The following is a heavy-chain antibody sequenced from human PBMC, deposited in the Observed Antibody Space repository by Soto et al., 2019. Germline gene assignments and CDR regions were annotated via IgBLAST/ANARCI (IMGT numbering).Heavy chain of an antibody. J-gene: IGHJ6*02. V-gene: IGHV1-46*01. Sequence: QMQLVQSGAEVKRPGASVRVSCKSSGYTFTSFYIHWVRQAPGQGLEWMGIINPSGVITNFAKRFQGRVTMTRDRSTNTHYMELSSLKSDDTAVYYCASSPAFSSSWYGIPPDPSHGMDVWAQWTTVTVS. CDR3: ASSPAFSSSWYGIPPDPSHGMDV. CDR2: INPSGVIT. CDR1: GYTFTSFY. D-gene: IGHD6-13*01.